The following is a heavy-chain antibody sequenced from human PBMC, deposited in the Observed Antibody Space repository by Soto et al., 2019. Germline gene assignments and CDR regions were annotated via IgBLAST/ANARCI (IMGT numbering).Heavy chain of an antibody. CDR1: GYIFTTYG. CDR3: ARGRYGDY. V-gene: IGHV1-18*01. D-gene: IGHD1-1*01. Sequence: QVHLVQSGAEVKKPGASVKVSCKGSGYIFTTYGITWVRQAPGQGLEWMGWISAHNGNTNYAQKLQGRVTVTRDTSTSTGYMELRNLRSDATAVYYCARGRYGDYWGQGALVTVSS. CDR2: ISAHNGNT. J-gene: IGHJ4*02.